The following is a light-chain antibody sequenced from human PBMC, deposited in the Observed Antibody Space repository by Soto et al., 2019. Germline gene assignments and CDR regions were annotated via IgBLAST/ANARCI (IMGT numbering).Light chain of an antibody. J-gene: IGKJ1*01. CDR3: QQYGSSPKT. V-gene: IGKV3-20*01. CDR2: AAS. CDR1: QTISSTY. Sequence: EIVLTQSPGTLSFSPGGRGSLSCRASQTISSTYLAWYQQKPGQAPRLLIYAASTRATGIPDRFSGSGSGTDFTLTISRLEPEDFAVYYCQQYGSSPKTFGQGTKVDI.